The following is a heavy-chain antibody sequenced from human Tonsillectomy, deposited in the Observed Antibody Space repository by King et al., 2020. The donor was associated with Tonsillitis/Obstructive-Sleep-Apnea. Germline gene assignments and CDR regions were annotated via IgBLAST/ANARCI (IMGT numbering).Heavy chain of an antibody. V-gene: IGHV1-46*01. CDR1: GYTFTSYY. Sequence: QLVQSGAEVKKPGASVKVSCKASGYTFTSYYMHWVRQAPGQGLEWMGIINPRGGSTNYAQKFQGRVTMTRDTSTTTVYMELSSLRSEDTAVYYCASGRLHLGELSSVYYWGQGTLVTVSS. CDR3: ASGRLHLGELSSVYY. J-gene: IGHJ4*02. CDR2: INPRGGST. D-gene: IGHD3-16*02.